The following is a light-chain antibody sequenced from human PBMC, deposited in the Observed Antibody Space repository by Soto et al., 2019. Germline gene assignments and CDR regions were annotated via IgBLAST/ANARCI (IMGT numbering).Light chain of an antibody. CDR3: QRYGSSWT. J-gene: IGKJ1*01. CDR2: RAS. Sequence: IVLTQSPGTLSLSPGARATLSCRASQSFSANFLAWYQQKPGQGPRLLIYRASIRATGIPDRFSGSGSGTDFTLTISRLEPEDFAVYCCQRYGSSWTFGQGTKVEVK. V-gene: IGKV3-20*01. CDR1: QSFSANF.